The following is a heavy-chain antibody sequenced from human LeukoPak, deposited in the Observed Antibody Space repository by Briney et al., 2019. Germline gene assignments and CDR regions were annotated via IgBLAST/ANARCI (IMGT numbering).Heavy chain of an antibody. CDR3: AKGTTMIVVGQKIYYFDY. CDR2: ISGSGGST. V-gene: IGHV3-23*01. D-gene: IGHD3-22*01. CDR1: GFTFSSYG. J-gene: IGHJ4*02. Sequence: GGTLRLSCAASGFTFSSYGMSWVRQAPGKGLEWVSAISGSGGSTYYADSVKGRFTISRDNSKNTLYLQMNSLRAEDTAVYYCAKGTTMIVVGQKIYYFDYWGQGTLVTVSS.